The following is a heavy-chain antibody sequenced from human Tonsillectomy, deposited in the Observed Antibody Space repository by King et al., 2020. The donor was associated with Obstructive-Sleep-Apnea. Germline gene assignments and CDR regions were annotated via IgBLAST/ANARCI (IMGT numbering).Heavy chain of an antibody. J-gene: IGHJ4*02. V-gene: IGHV4-30-4*07. D-gene: IGHD3-22*01. Sequence: VQLQESGPGLVKPSQTLSLTCAVSVGSISSGGYSWSWIRQPPGKGLEWIGYIYYSGSTYYNPSLKSRVTISVDTSKNQFSLKLSSVTAADTAVYYCARGTYYYDSSSRYFDYWGQGTLVTVSS. CDR2: IYYSGST. CDR3: ARGTYYYDSSSRYFDY. CDR1: VGSISSGGYS.